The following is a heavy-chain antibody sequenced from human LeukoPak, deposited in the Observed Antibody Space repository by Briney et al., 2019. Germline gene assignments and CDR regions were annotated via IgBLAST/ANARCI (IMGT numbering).Heavy chain of an antibody. CDR3: TTTLIEQLWLLEGYYFDY. Sequence: TGGSLRLSCAASGFTFSNAWMSWVRQAPGKGLEWVGRVKSKTDGGTTDYAAPVKGRFTISRDDSKNTLYLQMNSLKTEDTAVYYCTTTLIEQLWLLEGYYFDYWGQGTLVTVSS. D-gene: IGHD5-18*01. CDR2: VKSKTDGGTT. J-gene: IGHJ4*02. V-gene: IGHV3-15*01. CDR1: GFTFSNAW.